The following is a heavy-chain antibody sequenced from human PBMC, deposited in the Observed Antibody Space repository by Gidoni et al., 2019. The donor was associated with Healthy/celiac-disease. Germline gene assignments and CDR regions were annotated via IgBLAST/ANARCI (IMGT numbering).Heavy chain of an antibody. CDR1: GFTFSSYE. V-gene: IGHV3-48*03. Sequence: EVQLVESGGGLVQPGGSLRLSCAASGFTFSSYEMNWVRQAPGQGLEWVSYIISSGGTIYYADSVKGRFTISRHNAKNALYLQMNSLRAEDTAVYYCARDGAVAGTVDYWGQGTLVTVSS. CDR3: ARDGAVAGTVDY. D-gene: IGHD6-19*01. CDR2: IISSGGTI. J-gene: IGHJ4*02.